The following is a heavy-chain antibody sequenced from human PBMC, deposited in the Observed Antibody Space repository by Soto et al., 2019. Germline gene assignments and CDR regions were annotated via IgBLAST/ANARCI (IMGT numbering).Heavy chain of an antibody. J-gene: IGHJ6*02. CDR1: GGSIRGINYC. CDR3: ARASVLRFLEWLPETGGMDV. D-gene: IGHD3-3*01. Sequence: PSETLSLTCRVSGGSIRGINYCWGWIRQPPGEALEWIGTVCYSGSTYYNPSLKSRVTISVDTSKNQFSLKLSSVTAADTAVYYCARASVLRFLEWLPETGGMDVWGQGTTVTVSS. CDR2: VCYSGST. V-gene: IGHV4-39*07.